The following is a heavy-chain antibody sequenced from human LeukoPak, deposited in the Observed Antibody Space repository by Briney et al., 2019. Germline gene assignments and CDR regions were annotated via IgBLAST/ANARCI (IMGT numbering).Heavy chain of an antibody. CDR2: INPNSGGT. J-gene: IGHJ3*02. CDR1: GYTFTSYY. V-gene: IGHV1-2*02. CDR3: ARGSGSYNDAFDI. D-gene: IGHD1-26*01. Sequence: ASVKVSCKASGYTFTSYYMHWVRQAPGQGLEWMGWINPNSGGTNYAQKFQGRVTMTRDTSISTAYMELSRLRSDDTAVYYCARGSGSYNDAFDIWAKGQWSPSLQ.